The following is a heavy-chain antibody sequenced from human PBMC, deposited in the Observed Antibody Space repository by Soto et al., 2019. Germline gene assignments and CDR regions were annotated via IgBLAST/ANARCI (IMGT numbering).Heavy chain of an antibody. J-gene: IGHJ5*02. D-gene: IGHD6-13*01. CDR1: GYTFTGYY. V-gene: IGHV1-2*04. CDR3: ARSAVAAGTAPWFAP. Sequence: ASVKVSCKASGYTFTGYYMHWVRQAPGQGLEWMGWINPNSGGTNYAQKFQGWVTMTRDTSISTAYMERSRLRSDDTAVYYCARSAVAAGTAPWFAPGGQGTLVTASS. CDR2: INPNSGGT.